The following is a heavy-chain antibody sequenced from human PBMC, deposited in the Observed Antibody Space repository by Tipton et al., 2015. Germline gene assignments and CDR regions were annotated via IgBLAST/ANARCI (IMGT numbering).Heavy chain of an antibody. J-gene: IGHJ4*02. V-gene: IGHV3-23*01. CDR3: ARGPLFWFGESDY. CDR1: GFTFSSYA. D-gene: IGHD3-10*01. CDR2: ISGGGGST. Sequence: GSLRLSCAASGFTFSSYAMNWVRQAPGKGLEWVSAISGGGGSTYYADSVKGRFTISRDNSKNTLYLQMNSLRAEDTAIYYCARGPLFWFGESDYWGQGTLVSVSS.